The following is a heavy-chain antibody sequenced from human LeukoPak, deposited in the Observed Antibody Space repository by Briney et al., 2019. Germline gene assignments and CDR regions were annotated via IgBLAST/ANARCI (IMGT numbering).Heavy chain of an antibody. D-gene: IGHD1-20*01. V-gene: IGHV5-51*01. CDR3: ARLWTNWNDVGSSYFDY. CDR1: GYSFTSYW. Sequence: GESLKISCKGSGYSFTSYWIGWVRQMPGKGLEWMGIIYPGDSDTRYSPSFQGQVTISADKSISTAYLQWSSLKASDTAMYYCARLWTNWNDVGSSYFDYWGQGTLVTVSS. J-gene: IGHJ4*02. CDR2: IYPGDSDT.